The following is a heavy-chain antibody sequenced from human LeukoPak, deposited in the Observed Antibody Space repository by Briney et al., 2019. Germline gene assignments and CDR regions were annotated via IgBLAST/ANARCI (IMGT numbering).Heavy chain of an antibody. V-gene: IGHV4-59*01. CDR2: IYYSGST. Sequence: PSETLSLTCTVSGGSISNYYWSWIRQPPGKGLEWIGYIYYSGSTNYNPSLKSRVTISVDTSKNQFSLKLSSVTAADTAVYYCARAELDSSGYYYGDAFDIWGQGTMVTVSS. D-gene: IGHD3-22*01. CDR1: GGSISNYY. CDR3: ARAELDSSGYYYGDAFDI. J-gene: IGHJ3*02.